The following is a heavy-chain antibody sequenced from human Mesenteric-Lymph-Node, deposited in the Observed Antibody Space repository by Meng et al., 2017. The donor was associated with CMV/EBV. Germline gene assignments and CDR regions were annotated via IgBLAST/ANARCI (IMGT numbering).Heavy chain of an antibody. CDR1: AGSIRSASYS. CDR2: IYYSGST. CDR3: ARDHGDYFDY. D-gene: IGHD4-17*01. V-gene: IGHV4-31*03. Sequence: CPFSAGSIRSASYSWSWLRQHPGKGLEWIGYIYYSGSTYYNPSLKSRVTISVDTSKNQFSLKLSSVTAADTAVYYCARDHGDYFDYWGQGTLVTVSS. J-gene: IGHJ4*02.